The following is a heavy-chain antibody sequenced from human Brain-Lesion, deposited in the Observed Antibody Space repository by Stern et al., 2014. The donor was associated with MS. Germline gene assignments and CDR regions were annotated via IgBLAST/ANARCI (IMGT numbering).Heavy chain of an antibody. CDR1: GYTLTELS. CDR3: ATGIGLWAFDY. Sequence: QVQLMQSGAEVKKPGASVTVSCKLSGYTLTELSMHWVRQAPGTGLEWMGGYDLEDGEIMYAQKFQGRVNMTEDTSTDTAYMELSSLRSEDTAVYYCATGIGLWAFDYWGQGTLVTVSS. V-gene: IGHV1-24*01. J-gene: IGHJ4*02. CDR2: YDLEDGEI. D-gene: IGHD7-27*01.